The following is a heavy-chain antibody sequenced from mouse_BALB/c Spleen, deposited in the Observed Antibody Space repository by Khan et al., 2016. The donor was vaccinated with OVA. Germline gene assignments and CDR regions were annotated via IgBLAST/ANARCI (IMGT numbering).Heavy chain of an antibody. D-gene: IGHD2-1*01. Sequence: QVQLQQSGAELVRPGTSVKVSCKASGYAFTDYLIEWVKQRPGQGLEWIGVINPGSGNTNYNEKFKGKATLTADKSSSTAYMQLSSLTSDDSAVYFLARGGYGTLAYWGQGTPVTVS. CDR2: INPGSGNT. V-gene: IGHV1-54*01. CDR1: GYAFTDYL. J-gene: IGHJ3*01. CDR3: ARGGYGTLAY.